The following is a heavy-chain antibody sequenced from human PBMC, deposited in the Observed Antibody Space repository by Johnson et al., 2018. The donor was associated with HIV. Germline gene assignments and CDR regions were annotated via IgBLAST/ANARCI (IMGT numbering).Heavy chain of an antibody. Sequence: LVESGGGVVQPGRSLRLSCAASGFTFSSYAMHWVRQAPGKGLEWVSGISWNSGSIGYADSVKGRFTISRDNAKNSLYLQMNSLRAEDTALYYCAKEVAYCGGDCYSGAFDIWGQGTMVTVSS. D-gene: IGHD2-21*01. CDR2: ISWNSGSI. V-gene: IGHV3-9*01. CDR1: GFTFSSYA. J-gene: IGHJ3*02. CDR3: AKEVAYCGGDCYSGAFDI.